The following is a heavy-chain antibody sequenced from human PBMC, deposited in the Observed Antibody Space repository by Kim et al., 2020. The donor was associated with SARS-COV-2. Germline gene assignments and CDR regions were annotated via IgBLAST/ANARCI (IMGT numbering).Heavy chain of an antibody. J-gene: IGHJ4*02. CDR2: ISNPEL. D-gene: IGHD3-10*01. CDR3: ARVPFGSGNDY. V-gene: IGHV3-23*05. CDR1: GFTFRTYA. Sequence: GGSLRLSCVASGFTFRTYAMSWVRHAPGGGLECVSTISNPELTQPDSVKGRFTISRDDSRDILYLQMSSLRVEDTAIYYCARVPFGSGNDYWGQGTLVTVSP.